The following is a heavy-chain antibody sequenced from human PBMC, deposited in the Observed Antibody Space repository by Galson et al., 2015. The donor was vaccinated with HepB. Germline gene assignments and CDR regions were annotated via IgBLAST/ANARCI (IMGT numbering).Heavy chain of an antibody. CDR3: ARGPGSSWDVPDY. J-gene: IGHJ4*02. V-gene: IGHV3-48*02. D-gene: IGHD6-13*01. CDR2: ISDSSNTI. Sequence: SLRLSCAASGFTFSNAWMSWVRQAPGKGLEWVSYISDSSNTIYYADSVKGRFTISRDNAKNSLYLQMNSLRDEDTAVYYCARGPGSSWDVPDYWGQGTLVTVSS. CDR1: GFTFSNAW.